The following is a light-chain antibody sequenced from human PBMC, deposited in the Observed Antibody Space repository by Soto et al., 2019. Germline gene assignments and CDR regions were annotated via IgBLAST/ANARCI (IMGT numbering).Light chain of an antibody. V-gene: IGKV2-28*01. CDR2: LGS. Sequence: DIVMIQSPLSLPVTPGEPASISCRSSQSLLHSNGHNYLDWYLQKPGQSPQLLIYLGSNRASGVADKFRCSGASTNFVMKFSRVEAADVGVYYCRQDLKTPIINFVPGNKVD. CDR1: QSLLHSNGHNY. J-gene: IGKJ3*01. CDR3: RQDLKTPIIN.